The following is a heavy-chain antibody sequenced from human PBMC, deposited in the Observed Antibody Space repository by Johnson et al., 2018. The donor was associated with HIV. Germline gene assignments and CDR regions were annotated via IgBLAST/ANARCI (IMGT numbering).Heavy chain of an antibody. CDR3: ATVVVVAAKPYDAFDI. V-gene: IGHV3-30*02. Sequence: QVQLVESGGGVVQPGRSLRLSCVAYGFTFSDYAMHWVRQAPGKGLEWLAYIPYDGNSQNYADSVKGRFTISRDNAKNSLYLQMNSLRAEDTALYYCATVVVVAAKPYDAFDIWGQGTMVTVSS. CDR2: IPYDGNSQ. D-gene: IGHD2-15*01. J-gene: IGHJ3*02. CDR1: GFTFSDYA.